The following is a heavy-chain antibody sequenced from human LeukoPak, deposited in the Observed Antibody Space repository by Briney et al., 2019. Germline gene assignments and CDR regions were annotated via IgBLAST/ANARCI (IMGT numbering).Heavy chain of an antibody. J-gene: IGHJ6*02. D-gene: IGHD2-2*02. Sequence: ASVKVSCKVSGYTLTELSMHWVRQAPGKGLEWMGGFDPEDGETIYAQKFQGRVTMTEDTSTDTAYMELSSLRSEDTAVHYCATGQYQLLYGGYYYGVDVWGQGTTVTVSS. CDR2: FDPEDGET. V-gene: IGHV1-24*01. CDR1: GYTLTELS. CDR3: ATGQYQLLYGGYYYGVDV.